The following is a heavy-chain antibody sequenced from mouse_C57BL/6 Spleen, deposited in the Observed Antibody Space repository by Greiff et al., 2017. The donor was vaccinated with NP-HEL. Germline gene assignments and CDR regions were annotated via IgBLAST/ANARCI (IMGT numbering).Heavy chain of an antibody. D-gene: IGHD1-1*01. J-gene: IGHJ4*01. CDR1: GFSFNTYA. CDR3: VIQPLYGSSYDYAMDY. Sequence: EVQLVESGGGLVQPKGSLKLSCAASGFSFNTYAMNWVRQAPGKGLEWVARIRSKSNNYATYYADSVKDRFTISSDDSESMLYLQMNNLKTEDTAMYYCVIQPLYGSSYDYAMDYWGQGTSVTVSS. CDR2: IRSKSNNYAT. V-gene: IGHV10-1*01.